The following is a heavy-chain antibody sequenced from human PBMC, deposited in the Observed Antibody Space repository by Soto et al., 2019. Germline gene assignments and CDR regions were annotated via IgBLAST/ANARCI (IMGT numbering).Heavy chain of an antibody. CDR2: IDYSRNT. D-gene: IGHD3-16*02. Sequence: RAATLPRTRLRAGLDISSHSGRCIRQPPGKGLEWFGYIDYSRNTNYNTNYNPALKSRFTISGDTSTNQFSLKLNSVTAADTAVYYCARSEYRYRSLDYYYDMDVWRQGTTVTVSS. CDR1: GLDISSHS. V-gene: IGHV4-59*11. CDR3: ARSEYRYRSLDYYYDMDV. J-gene: IGHJ6*01.